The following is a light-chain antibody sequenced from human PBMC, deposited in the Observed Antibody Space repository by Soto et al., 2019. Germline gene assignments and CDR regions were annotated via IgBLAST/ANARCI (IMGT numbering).Light chain of an antibody. V-gene: IGLV1-44*01. CDR2: SNN. CDR3: ATWDDSLNGWV. Sequence: QSVLTQPPSASGTPGQRVSISCSGNSSNIGSNTVNWYHQLPGTAPTLLIKSNNHQPSGIPDRFSGSKSGTSASLAISGLQSEDEADYYCATWDDSLNGWVFGGGTKLTVL. J-gene: IGLJ3*02. CDR1: SSNIGSNT.